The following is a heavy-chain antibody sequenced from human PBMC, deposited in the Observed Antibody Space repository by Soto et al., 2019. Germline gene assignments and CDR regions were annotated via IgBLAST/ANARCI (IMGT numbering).Heavy chain of an antibody. D-gene: IGHD3-10*01. CDR2: IYYSGST. J-gene: IGHJ3*02. V-gene: IGHV4-61*08. CDR3: ARAVGYYGSGIGRDDAFDI. CDR1: GGSISSGGYY. Sequence: SETLSLTCTVSGGSISSGGYYWSWIRQPPGKGLEWIGYIYYSGSTNYNPSLKSRVTISVDTSKNQFSLKLSSVTAADTAVYYCARAVGYYGSGIGRDDAFDIWGQGTMVTVSS.